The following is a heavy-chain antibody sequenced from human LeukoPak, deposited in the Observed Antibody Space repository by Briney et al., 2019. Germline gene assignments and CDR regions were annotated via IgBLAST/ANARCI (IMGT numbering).Heavy chain of an antibody. J-gene: IGHJ4*02. D-gene: IGHD2/OR15-2a*01. CDR2: INQDGTEK. CDR1: GLTFSTYW. CDR3: ASNMGDD. Sequence: GGSLRLSCAASGLTFSTYWMTWVRQAPGKGLEWVANINQDGTEKNYVDSEKGRFTISRDNAKNSVYLQMNSLRAEDTAVYYCASNMGDDWGQGSLVTV. V-gene: IGHV3-7*02.